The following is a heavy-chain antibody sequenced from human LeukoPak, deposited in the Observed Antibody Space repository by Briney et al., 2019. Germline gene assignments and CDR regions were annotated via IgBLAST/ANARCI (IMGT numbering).Heavy chain of an antibody. D-gene: IGHD6-19*01. CDR3: ARRTFYSSGIFDY. CDR1: GGSISSYY. V-gene: IGHV4-59*08. J-gene: IGHJ4*02. CDR2: IYYSGST. Sequence: PSETLSLTCTVSGGSISSYYWSWIRQPPGKGLEWIGYIYYSGSTNYNPSLKSRVTISVDTSKNQFSLKLSSVTAADTAVYYCARRTFYSSGIFDYWGQGTLVTVSS.